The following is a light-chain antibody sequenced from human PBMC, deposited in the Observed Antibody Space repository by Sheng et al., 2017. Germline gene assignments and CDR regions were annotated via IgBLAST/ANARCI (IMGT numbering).Light chain of an antibody. Sequence: DIQMTQSPSSLSASVGDRVTITCRASQGISNYLAWYQQKPGKVPKLLIYAASTLQSGVPSRFSGSGSGTDFTLTISSLQPEDVATYYCQKXNSLGTFGPGTKVDI. J-gene: IGKJ3*01. CDR2: AAS. CDR1: QGISNY. V-gene: IGKV1-27*01. CDR3: QKXNSLGT.